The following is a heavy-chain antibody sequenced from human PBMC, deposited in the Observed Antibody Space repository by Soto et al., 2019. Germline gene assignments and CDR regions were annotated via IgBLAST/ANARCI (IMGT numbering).Heavy chain of an antibody. CDR2: IIPIFGTA. CDR1: GGTFSSYA. CDR3: ARVPDCSGGSCHAYFDY. V-gene: IGHV1-69*13. D-gene: IGHD2-15*01. Sequence: SVKVSCKASGGTFSSYAISWVRQAPGQGLEWMGGIIPIFGTANYAQKFQGRVTITADESTSTAYMELSSLRSEDTAVYYCARVPDCSGGSCHAYFDYWGQGTLVTVSS. J-gene: IGHJ4*02.